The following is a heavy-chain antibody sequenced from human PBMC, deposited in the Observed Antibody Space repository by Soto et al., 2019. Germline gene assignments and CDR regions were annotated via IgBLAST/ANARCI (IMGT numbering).Heavy chain of an antibody. D-gene: IGHD2-21*02. V-gene: IGHV3-21*01. Sequence: EVQLVESGGGLVKPGGSLRLSCAASGFTFSTYSMNWVRQAPGKGLEWVSSITSSSSSIYYADSVKGRFTISRDNAKNSLYLQMTSLRAEDTAVYYCARDHPNYCYWGQGTTVTVSS. CDR3: ARDHPNYCY. CDR2: ITSSSSSI. CDR1: GFTFSTYS. J-gene: IGHJ6*02.